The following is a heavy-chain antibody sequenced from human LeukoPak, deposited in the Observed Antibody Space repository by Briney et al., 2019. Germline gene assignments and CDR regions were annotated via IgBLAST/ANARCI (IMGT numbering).Heavy chain of an antibody. V-gene: IGHV3-30*18. D-gene: IGHD3-22*01. CDR3: AKGSSGYFVDL. Sequence: GGSLRLSCAASGFTFSNYGMHWVRQAPGKGLEWVALISYDGRNQYYADSVKGRFTSSRDNSKSTLFLQMNSLRAEDTALYYCAKGSSGYFVDLWGQGTLVTVSS. CDR1: GFTFSNYG. CDR2: ISYDGRNQ. J-gene: IGHJ5*02.